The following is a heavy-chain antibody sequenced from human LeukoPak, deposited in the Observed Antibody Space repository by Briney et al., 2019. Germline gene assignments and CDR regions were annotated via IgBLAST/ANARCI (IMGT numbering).Heavy chain of an antibody. D-gene: IGHD2-2*01. CDR1: GGSISSSSYY. V-gene: IGHV4-39*01. J-gene: IGHJ4*02. Sequence: SETLSLTCTVSGGSISSSSYYWGWIRQPPGKGLEWIGSIYYSGSTYYNPSPTSRVTISVDTSKNQFSLKLSSVTAADTAVYYCARGIVVVPAAISPRSRYFDYWGQGTLVTVSS. CDR3: ARGIVVVPAAISPRSRYFDY. CDR2: IYYSGST.